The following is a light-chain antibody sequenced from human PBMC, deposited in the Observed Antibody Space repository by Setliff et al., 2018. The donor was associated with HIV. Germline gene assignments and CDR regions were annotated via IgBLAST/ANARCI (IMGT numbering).Light chain of an antibody. J-gene: IGLJ1*01. CDR3: SSYTSSSTLFYV. Sequence: QSALTQPASVSGSPGQSITISCTGTSSDVGGDKYVSWYQQHPGKAPKLMIYDVGDRPSGVSNRFSGSKSGNTASLTISGLQAEDEADYFCSSYTSSSTLFYVFGTGTKVTVL. CDR1: SSDVGGDKY. V-gene: IGLV2-14*03. CDR2: DVG.